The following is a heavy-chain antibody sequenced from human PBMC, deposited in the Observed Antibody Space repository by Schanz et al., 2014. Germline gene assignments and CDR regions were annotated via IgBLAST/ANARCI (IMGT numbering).Heavy chain of an antibody. CDR2: ISTTSSYI. V-gene: IGHV3-21*01. D-gene: IGHD6-19*01. Sequence: VQLVESGGGVVQPGGSLRLSCAASGFTFSSYSMNWVRQAPGKGLEWVSSISTTSSYIYYTDSVKGRFTISRDNAKNSLYLQMNSLRAEDAAVYYCASTYRSGWSIDYWGQGTLVTVSS. CDR1: GFTFSSYS. CDR3: ASTYRSGWSIDY. J-gene: IGHJ4*02.